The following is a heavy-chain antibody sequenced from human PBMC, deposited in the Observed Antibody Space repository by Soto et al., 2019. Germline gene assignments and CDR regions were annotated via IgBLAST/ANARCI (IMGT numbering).Heavy chain of an antibody. CDR1: GFTLSKYG. CDR2: ISDDGSNK. D-gene: IGHD6-25*01. Sequence: QVQLVESGGGVVQPGRSLRLSCAASGFTLSKYGMHWVRQAPGKGLGWVAVISDDGSNKYYADYVKGRLTISRDNSKNTLYLQMNSLRLEDTAVYYCAKEGGFRTESPLYYYGMDVWGQGTTVTVSS. V-gene: IGHV3-30*18. CDR3: AKEGGFRTESPLYYYGMDV. J-gene: IGHJ6*02.